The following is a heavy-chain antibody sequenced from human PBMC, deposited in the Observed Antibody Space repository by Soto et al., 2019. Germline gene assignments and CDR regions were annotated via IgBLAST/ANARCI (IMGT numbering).Heavy chain of an antibody. CDR2: ISAHNGNT. Sequence: QVHLVQSGAEVKKSGASVKVSCKGSGYDFTTYGITWVRQAPGQGLEWMAWISAHNGNTDYAQKLQGRVTVTRDTSTSTAYMELRSLRSDDTVVYYCARGMYGDYWGQGALVTVSS. CDR1: GYDFTTYG. CDR3: ARGMYGDY. D-gene: IGHD2-8*01. J-gene: IGHJ4*02. V-gene: IGHV1-18*01.